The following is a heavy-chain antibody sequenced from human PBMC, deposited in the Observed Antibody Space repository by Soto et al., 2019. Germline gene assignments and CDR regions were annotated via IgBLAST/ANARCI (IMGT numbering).Heavy chain of an antibody. V-gene: IGHV4-30-2*01. J-gene: IGHJ4*02. CDR1: GGSISSGGYS. D-gene: IGHD6-13*01. Sequence: SETLSLTCAVSGGSISSGGYSWSWIRQPPGKGLEWIGYIYHSGSTYYNPSLKSRVTISVDRSKNQFSLKLSSVTAADTAVYYCARAEDPAAGIDYWGQGTLVTVSS. CDR3: ARAEDPAAGIDY. CDR2: IYHSGST.